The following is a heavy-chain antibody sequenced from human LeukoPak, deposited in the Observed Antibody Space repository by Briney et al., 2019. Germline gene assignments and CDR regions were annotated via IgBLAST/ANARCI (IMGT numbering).Heavy chain of an antibody. V-gene: IGHV4-30-2*01. D-gene: IGHD6-25*01. CDR2: IYHSGNT. J-gene: IGHJ4*02. CDR3: ASTATSPYFFAY. Sequence: SETLSLTCAVSGGSISSGGYSWSWIRQPPGKGLEWIGYIYHSGNTYYNLSLKSRVTISVDRSKNHFSLKLSSVTAADTAVYYCASTATSPYFFAYWGQGTLVAVSS. CDR1: GGSISSGGYS.